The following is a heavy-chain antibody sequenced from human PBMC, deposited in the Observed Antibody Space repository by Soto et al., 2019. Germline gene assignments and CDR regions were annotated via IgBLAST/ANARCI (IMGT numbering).Heavy chain of an antibody. CDR3: ATDQMATGLWDY. D-gene: IGHD5-12*01. CDR1: GFTFSSYA. CDR2: ISGSGGST. Sequence: PGGSLRLSCAASGFTFSSYAMSWVRQAPGKGLEWVSAISGSGGSTYYADSVKGRFTISRDNSKNTLYLQMNSLRAEDTAVYYCATDQMATGLWDYWGQGTLVTVSS. J-gene: IGHJ4*02. V-gene: IGHV3-23*01.